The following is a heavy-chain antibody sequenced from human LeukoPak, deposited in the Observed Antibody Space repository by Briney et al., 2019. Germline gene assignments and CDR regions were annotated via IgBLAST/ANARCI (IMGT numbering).Heavy chain of an antibody. CDR3: ARGPNSNWSGLDF. D-gene: IGHD6-6*01. V-gene: IGHV3-74*01. CDR2: ISPTGSTT. CDR1: GFSISGHW. J-gene: IGHJ4*02. Sequence: GGSLRLSCTASGFSISGHWMHWARQLPGKGLVWVSRISPTGSTTSYADSVKGRFTVSRDNAKNTLYLQVNNLRAEDTAVYYCARGPNSNWSGLDFWGQGTLLTVSS.